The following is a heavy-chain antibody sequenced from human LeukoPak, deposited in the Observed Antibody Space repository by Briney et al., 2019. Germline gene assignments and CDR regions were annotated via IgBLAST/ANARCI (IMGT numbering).Heavy chain of an antibody. CDR2: IYHSGST. D-gene: IGHD4-23*01. J-gene: IGHJ4*02. CDR1: GGSISSSSYY. Sequence: PSETLSLTCTVSGGSISSSSYYWGWIRQPPGKGLERIGSIYHSGSTYYNPSLQSRVNISVDTSKNQFSLKLSSVTAADTAVYYCARHKAGNPIDYWGQGTLVTVSS. V-gene: IGHV4-39*01. CDR3: ARHKAGNPIDY.